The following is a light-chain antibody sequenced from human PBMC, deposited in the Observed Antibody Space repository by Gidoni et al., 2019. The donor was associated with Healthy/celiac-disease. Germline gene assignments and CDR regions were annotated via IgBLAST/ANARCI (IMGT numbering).Light chain of an antibody. CDR1: QILLHSNGYNY. CDR3: MQALQTPPA. J-gene: IGKJ1*01. Sequence: DIVMTQSPLSLPFTPGEPASISCRSSQILLHSNGYNYLDWYLQNPGQSPQLLIYLCSNRASGVPDRFSGSGSGTDFTLKISRVEAEDVGVYYCMQALQTPPAFGQGTKVEIK. CDR2: LCS. V-gene: IGKV2-28*01.